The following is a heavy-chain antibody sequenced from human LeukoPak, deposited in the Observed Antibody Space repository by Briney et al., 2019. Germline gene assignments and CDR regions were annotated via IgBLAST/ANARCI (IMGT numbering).Heavy chain of an antibody. Sequence: KFGESLKISCKGSGYSFTSYWIGWVPQMPGKGLQWMGIIYPGDSDTRYSPSFQGQVTISADKSISTAYLQWSSLKASDSAMYYCATNTMFRGIHAFDIWCQGTMVTVSS. CDR1: GYSFTSYW. J-gene: IGHJ3*02. CDR3: ATNTMFRGIHAFDI. CDR2: IYPGDSDT. D-gene: IGHD3-10*01. V-gene: IGHV5-51*01.